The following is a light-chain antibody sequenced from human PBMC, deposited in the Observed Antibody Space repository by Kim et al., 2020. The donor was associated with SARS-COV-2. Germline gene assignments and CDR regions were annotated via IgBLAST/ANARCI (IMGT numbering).Light chain of an antibody. CDR3: QAWDSSTAV. V-gene: IGLV3-1*01. CDR1: NLGDKY. Sequence: YELTQPPSVSVSPGQTASITCSGDNLGDKYACWFQQKPGQSPVTVIYQDRKRPSGIPERFSGSNSGNTATLTISGTQALDEADYYCQAWDSSTAVFGGGT. CDR2: QDR. J-gene: IGLJ3*02.